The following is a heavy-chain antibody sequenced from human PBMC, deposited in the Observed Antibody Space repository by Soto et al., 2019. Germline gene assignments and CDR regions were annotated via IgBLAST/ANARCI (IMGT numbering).Heavy chain of an antibody. CDR1: GYTFTGYY. D-gene: IGHD6-13*01. Sequence: QVQLVQSGAEVKKPGASVKVSCKASGYTFTGYYMHWVRQAPGQGLEWMGWINPNSGGTNYAQKFQGWVTMTRDTSISTAHMELSRLRSDDTAVYYCARDIAAAEPYYYYGMDVWGQGTTVTVSS. CDR3: ARDIAAAEPYYYYGMDV. CDR2: INPNSGGT. J-gene: IGHJ6*02. V-gene: IGHV1-2*04.